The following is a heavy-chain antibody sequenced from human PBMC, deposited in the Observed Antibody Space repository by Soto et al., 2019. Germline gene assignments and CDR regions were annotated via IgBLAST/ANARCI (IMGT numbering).Heavy chain of an antibody. CDR3: AKPDRTTGYMDV. CDR2: VYSDGST. J-gene: IGHJ6*03. Sequence: GGSLRLSCAASGFTVSSNYMSWVRQAPGKGLEWVSLVYSDGSTYYADSVKGRFTISRDNSKNTLYLQMNSLRAEDTAVYYCAKPDRTTGYMDVWGKGTTVTVSS. CDR1: GFTVSSNY. V-gene: IGHV3-66*04.